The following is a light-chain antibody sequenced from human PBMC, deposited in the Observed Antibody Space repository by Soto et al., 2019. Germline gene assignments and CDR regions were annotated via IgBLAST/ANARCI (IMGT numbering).Light chain of an antibody. CDR3: QQYNSWPPVT. Sequence: EIVMTQSPVTLSVSPGERATLSCRASQSVSSNLAWYQQKPGQAPRLLIYGASTRATGIPARFSGSGSGTEFALTISSLQSEAFAVYYCQQYNSWPPVTFGGGTKVEIK. J-gene: IGKJ4*01. CDR1: QSVSSN. CDR2: GAS. V-gene: IGKV3-15*01.